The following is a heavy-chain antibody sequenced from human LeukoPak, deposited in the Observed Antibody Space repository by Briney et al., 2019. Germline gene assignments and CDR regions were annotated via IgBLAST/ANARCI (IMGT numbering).Heavy chain of an antibody. Sequence: PSETLSLTCAVYGGSFSGYYWSWIRQPPGKGLEWIGEINHSGSTNYNPSLKSRVTISVDTSKNQFSLKLSSVTAADTAVYYCARGKYYYDSSGYYYFDYWGQGTLVTVSS. CDR3: ARGKYYYDSSGYYYFDY. D-gene: IGHD3-22*01. CDR1: GGSFSGYY. CDR2: INHSGST. V-gene: IGHV4-34*01. J-gene: IGHJ4*02.